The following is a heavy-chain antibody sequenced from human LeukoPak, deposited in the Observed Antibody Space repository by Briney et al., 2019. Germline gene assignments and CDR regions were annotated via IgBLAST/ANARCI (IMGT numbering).Heavy chain of an antibody. D-gene: IGHD6-6*01. CDR1: GFTFSTYA. CDR3: AKRGWAGSSSSDH. Sequence: GGSLRLSCAASGFTFSTYAMNWVRQAPGKGVEWVSAIRSNGAYTYYADSVKGGFTISRENNKNTLYLQMNSLRAEDTAVYYCAKRGWAGSSSSDHWGQGTLVTVSS. V-gene: IGHV3-23*01. CDR2: IRSNGAYT. J-gene: IGHJ5*02.